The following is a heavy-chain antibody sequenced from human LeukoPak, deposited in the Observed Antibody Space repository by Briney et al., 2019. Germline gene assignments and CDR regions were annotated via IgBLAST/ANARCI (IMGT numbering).Heavy chain of an antibody. CDR1: GFTFSTYA. J-gene: IGHJ4*02. V-gene: IGHV3-23*01. CDR3: AKGGYYDSSGYDG. D-gene: IGHD3-22*01. CDR2: ISGNGGST. Sequence: GGSLRLSCAASGFTFSTYAMNWVRQAPGKGLEWVSTISGNGGSTYYADSVKGRITISRDNSKNTLYLQMNSLRAEDTAVYYCAKGGYYDSSGYDGWGQGTLVTVSS.